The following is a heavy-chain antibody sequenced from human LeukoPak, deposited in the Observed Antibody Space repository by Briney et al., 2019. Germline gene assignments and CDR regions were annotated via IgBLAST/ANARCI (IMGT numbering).Heavy chain of an antibody. J-gene: IGHJ6*02. Sequence: GGSLRLSCAASGFTFSSYSMNWVRQAPGKGLEWVSYISSSSDTIYYADSVKGRFTISRDNSKNTLYLQMNSLRAEDTAVYYCAKGAARQDYYYGMDVWGQGTTVTVSS. CDR2: ISSSSDTI. D-gene: IGHD6-6*01. CDR3: AKGAARQDYYYGMDV. V-gene: IGHV3-48*01. CDR1: GFTFSSYS.